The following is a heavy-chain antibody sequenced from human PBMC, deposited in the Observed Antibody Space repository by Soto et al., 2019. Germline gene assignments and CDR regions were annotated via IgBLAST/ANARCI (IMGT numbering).Heavy chain of an antibody. D-gene: IGHD5-12*01. CDR1: GFTFTSSA. CDR3: AAAYSGYDCLDY. Sequence: SVKVSCKASGFTFTSSAMQWVRQARGQRLEWIGWIVVGSGNTNYAQKFQERVTITRDMSTSTAYMEPSSLRSEDTAVYYCAAAYSGYDCLDYWGQGTLVTVSS. J-gene: IGHJ4*02. V-gene: IGHV1-58*02. CDR2: IVVGSGNT.